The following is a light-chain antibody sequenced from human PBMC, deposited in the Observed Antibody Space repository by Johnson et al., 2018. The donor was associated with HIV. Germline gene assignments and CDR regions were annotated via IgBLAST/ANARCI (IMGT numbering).Light chain of an antibody. CDR3: GTWDSSLSAYV. Sequence: QSVLTQPPSLSAAPGQRVSISCSGNSSNIENYFVSWYQQLPGAAPRLLIYEDNKRPSGIPDRFSGSKSGTSANLGIPGLQTGDEADYYCGTWDSSLSAYVFGTGTKVTVL. CDR1: SSNIENYF. J-gene: IGLJ1*01. CDR2: EDN. V-gene: IGLV1-51*02.